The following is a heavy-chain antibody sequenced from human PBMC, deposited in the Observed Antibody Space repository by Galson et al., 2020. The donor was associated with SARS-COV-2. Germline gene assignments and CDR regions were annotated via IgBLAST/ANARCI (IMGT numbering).Heavy chain of an antibody. J-gene: IGHJ3*02. V-gene: IGHV2-26*01. Sequence: SGPTLVKPTATLTLTCTVSGLSLRDASLAWIRQPPGKALEWLANISQNDEQSYTTTLNTRLTISKDTSKSQVVLTMTNMDPVDTATYFCARIVRHAFSWVVWFDIWGQGTMVTVSS. CDR3: ARIVRHAFSWVVWFDI. CDR1: GLSLRDASLA. CDR2: ISQNDEQ. D-gene: IGHD2-15*01.